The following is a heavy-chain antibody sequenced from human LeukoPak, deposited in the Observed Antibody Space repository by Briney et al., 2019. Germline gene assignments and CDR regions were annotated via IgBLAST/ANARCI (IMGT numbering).Heavy chain of an antibody. CDR2: IWYDGSNK. D-gene: IGHD3-3*01. Sequence: PGGSLRLSCAASGFTFSSYGMHWVRQAPGKGLEWVAVIWYDGSNKYYADSVKGRFTISRDNSKNTLYLQMNSLRAEDTAVYYCAKAKVYDFWSGYALDYWGQGTLVTVSS. CDR3: AKAKVYDFWSGYALDY. V-gene: IGHV3-33*06. CDR1: GFTFSSYG. J-gene: IGHJ4*02.